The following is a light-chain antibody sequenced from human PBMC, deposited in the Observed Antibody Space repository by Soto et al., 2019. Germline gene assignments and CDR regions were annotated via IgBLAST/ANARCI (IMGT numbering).Light chain of an antibody. V-gene: IGKV2-28*01. CDR3: QQSLQTPLT. CDR2: LGS. Sequence: DIVMTQSPLSLPVTPGEPASISCRSSQSLLHSNGYNYLDWYLQKPGQSPQLLIYLGSNRASGVPDRFSGSWLSHNFNTKNSQVEAEDGGVYLRQQSLQTPLTFGQGTKLEIK. CDR1: QSLLHSNGYNY. J-gene: IGKJ2*01.